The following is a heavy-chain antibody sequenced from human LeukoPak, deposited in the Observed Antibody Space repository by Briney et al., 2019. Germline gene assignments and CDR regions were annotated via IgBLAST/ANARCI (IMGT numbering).Heavy chain of an antibody. V-gene: IGHV1-69*13. Sequence: SVKVSCKASGGTFSSYAISWVRQAPGQGLEWMGGIIPIFGTANYAQKFQGRVTITADESTSTACMELSSLRSEDTAVYYCARDPTSYDSSGYRDYWGQGTLVTVSS. D-gene: IGHD3-22*01. CDR1: GGTFSSYA. J-gene: IGHJ4*02. CDR2: IIPIFGTA. CDR3: ARDPTSYDSSGYRDY.